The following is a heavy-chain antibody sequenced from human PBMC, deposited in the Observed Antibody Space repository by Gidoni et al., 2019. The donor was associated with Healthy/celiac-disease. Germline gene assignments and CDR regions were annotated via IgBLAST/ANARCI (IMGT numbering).Heavy chain of an antibody. J-gene: IGHJ1*01. V-gene: IGHV3-23*01. CDR3: AKPNRIAAAGTGNFQH. CDR2: ISGSGGST. Sequence: EVQLLESGGGLVQPGGSLRLYCAASGFTFSRLAMSWVRQAPGKGREWVSAISGSGGSTYYADSVKGRFTISRDNSKNTLYLQMNSLRAEDTAVYYCAKPNRIAAAGTGNFQHWGQGTLVTVSS. D-gene: IGHD6-13*01. CDR1: GFTFSRLA.